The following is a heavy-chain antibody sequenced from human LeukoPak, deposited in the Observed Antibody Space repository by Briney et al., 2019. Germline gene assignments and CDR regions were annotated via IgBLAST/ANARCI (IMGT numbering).Heavy chain of an antibody. CDR3: ATESLIARSFDI. D-gene: IGHD3-22*01. J-gene: IGHJ3*02. CDR1: GFTFNSYS. CDR2: VSSSSSYI. Sequence: GGSLRLSCAASGFTFNSYSMNWVRQAPGKGLEWVSSVSSSSSYIYYADSVKGRFTISRDNGKNSLFLQMNSLRAEDTAVYYCATESLIARSFDIWGQGTMVTVSS. V-gene: IGHV3-21*01.